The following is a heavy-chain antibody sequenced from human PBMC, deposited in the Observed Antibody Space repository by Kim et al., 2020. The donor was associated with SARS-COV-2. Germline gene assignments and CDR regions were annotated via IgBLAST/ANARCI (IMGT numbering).Heavy chain of an antibody. Sequence: STKYNPSLKSRATISVDTSTNQFSLKLSSVTTGDATVYYCAGWSVVTDIDDWGQGTLVPVSS. V-gene: IGHV4-59*01. J-gene: IGHJ4*02. D-gene: IGHD2-21*02. CDR3: AGWSVVTDIDD. CDR2: ST.